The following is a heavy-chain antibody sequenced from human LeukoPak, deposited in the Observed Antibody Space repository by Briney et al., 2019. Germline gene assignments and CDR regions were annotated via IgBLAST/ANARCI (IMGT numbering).Heavy chain of an antibody. Sequence: ASVKVSCKTSGYTFNSYGLSWVRQAPGQGLEWMGWISGYNGNTKYAQKFKGRVTMTTDTFTTTAYMELRSLRSDDTAMYYCARDEDMITFGGVIVRGGDYWGQGTLVTVSS. CDR2: ISGYNGNT. CDR1: GYTFNSYG. J-gene: IGHJ4*02. D-gene: IGHD3-16*02. CDR3: ARDEDMITFGGVIVRGGDY. V-gene: IGHV1-18*01.